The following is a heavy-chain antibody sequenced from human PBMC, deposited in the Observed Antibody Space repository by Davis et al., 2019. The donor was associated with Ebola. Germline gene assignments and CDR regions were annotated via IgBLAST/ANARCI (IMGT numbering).Heavy chain of an antibody. Sequence: MPSETLSLTCTVSGGPTSSYDWRWIRQPPGKGLEWIGYIYYSGSTNYNPSLKSRVTISADTSKNQISLNLRSVTAADTAVYYCARDGYSSSSDDAFDIWGQGTMVTVSS. J-gene: IGHJ3*02. CDR3: ARDGYSSSSDDAFDI. CDR1: GGPTSSYD. CDR2: IYYSGST. V-gene: IGHV4-59*01. D-gene: IGHD6-6*01.